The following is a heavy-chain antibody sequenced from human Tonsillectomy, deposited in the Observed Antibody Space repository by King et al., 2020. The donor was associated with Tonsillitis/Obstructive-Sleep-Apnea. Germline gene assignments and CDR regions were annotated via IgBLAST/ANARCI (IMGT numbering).Heavy chain of an antibody. CDR3: ARGXFXXVPAXXDAXXI. CDR2: IWYDGSNK. Sequence: VQLVQSXXGVVQPGRSLRLSCAASGFTXSSYGMHXVRQAPGKGLEWVAVIWYDGSNKYYADSVKGRFTISRDNSKNTLYLQMNSLRAEDTAVYYCARGXFXXVPAXXDAXXIWGXXXMXTVS. V-gene: IGHV3-33*01. J-gene: IGHJ3*02. D-gene: IGHD2-2*01. CDR1: GFTXSSYG.